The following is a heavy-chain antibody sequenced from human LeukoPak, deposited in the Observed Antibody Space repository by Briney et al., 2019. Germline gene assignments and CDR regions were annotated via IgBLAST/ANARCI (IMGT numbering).Heavy chain of an antibody. CDR1: GGSISSYY. D-gene: IGHD4-23*01. J-gene: IGHJ4*02. CDR3: ARLIDYGGNPYYFDY. Sequence: SETLSLTCTVSGGSISSYYWSWIRQPPGKGLEWIGYIYYSGSTNYNPSLKSRVTISVDTSENQFSLKLSSVTAADTAVYYCARLIDYGGNPYYFDYWGQGTLVTVSS. CDR2: IYYSGST. V-gene: IGHV4-59*08.